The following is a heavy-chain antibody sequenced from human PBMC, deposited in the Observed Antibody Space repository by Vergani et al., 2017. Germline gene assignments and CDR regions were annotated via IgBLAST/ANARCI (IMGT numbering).Heavy chain of an antibody. D-gene: IGHD2-21*01. CDR2: IIPILGIA. J-gene: IGHJ5*02. V-gene: IGHV1-69*02. CDR1: GGTFSSYT. CDR3: ARGQRAYGGNRQFDP. Sequence: QVQLVQSGAEVKKPGSSVKVSCKASGGTFSSYTISWVRQAPGQGLEWMGRIIPILGIANYAQKFQGRVTITADKSTSTAYMELSSLRSEDTAVYYCARGQRAYGGNRQFDPWGQGTLVTVSS.